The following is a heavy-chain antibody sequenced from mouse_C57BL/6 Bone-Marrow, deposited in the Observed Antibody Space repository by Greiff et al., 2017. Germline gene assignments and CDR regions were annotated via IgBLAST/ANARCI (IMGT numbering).Heavy chain of an antibody. CDR3: ARPYYSNYWYFDV. D-gene: IGHD2-5*01. V-gene: IGHV1-55*01. Sequence: VQLQQPGAELVKPGASVKMSCKASGYTFTSYWITWVKQRPGQGLERIGDIYPGSGSTNYNEKFKIKATLTLDTSSSKAYMQLSSLTSEDSAVYYCARPYYSNYWYFDVWGTGTTVTVSS. J-gene: IGHJ1*03. CDR2: IYPGSGST. CDR1: GYTFTSYW.